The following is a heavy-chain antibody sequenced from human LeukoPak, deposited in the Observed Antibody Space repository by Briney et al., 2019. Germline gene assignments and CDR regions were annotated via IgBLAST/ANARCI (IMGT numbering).Heavy chain of an antibody. V-gene: IGHV4-59*12. D-gene: IGHD1-20*01. CDR1: GGSISSYY. CDR3: ARGGTYNWNGSPGMDV. Sequence: SETLSLTCTASGGSISSYYWSWIRQPPGKGLEWIGYIYYSGSTNYNPSLKSRVTISVDTSKNQFSLKLSSVTAADTAVYYCARGGTYNWNGSPGMDVWGQGTTVTVSS. CDR2: IYYSGST. J-gene: IGHJ6*02.